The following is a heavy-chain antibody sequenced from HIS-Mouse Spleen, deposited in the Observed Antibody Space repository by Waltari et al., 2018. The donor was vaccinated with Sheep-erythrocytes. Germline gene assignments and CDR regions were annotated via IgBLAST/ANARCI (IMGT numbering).Heavy chain of an antibody. CDR3: AKDKHHAFDY. V-gene: IGHV3-30*18. J-gene: IGHJ4*02. Sequence: QVQLVESGGGVVQPGRSLRLSCAASGFTFSSYGMHWVRQAPGKGLEWVAVISYDGSNKYYADSVKGRFTISRDNSKNTLYLQMNSLRAEDTAVYYCAKDKHHAFDYWGQGTLVTVSS. CDR1: GFTFSSYG. CDR2: ISYDGSNK.